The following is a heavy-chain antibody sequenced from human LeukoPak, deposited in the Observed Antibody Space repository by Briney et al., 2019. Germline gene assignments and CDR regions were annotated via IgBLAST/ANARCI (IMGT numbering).Heavy chain of an antibody. J-gene: IGHJ4*02. D-gene: IGHD2-2*01. CDR3: AREEASYCSSTSCYGIDY. CDR1: GGSVSSGSYY. CDR2: IYYSGST. Sequence: KPSETLSLTCTVSGGSVSSGSYYWRWIRQPPGKGLEWIGYIYYSGSTNYNPSLKSRVTISVDTSKNQFSLKLSSVTAADTAVYYCAREEASYCSSTSCYGIDYWGQGTLVTVSS. V-gene: IGHV4-61*01.